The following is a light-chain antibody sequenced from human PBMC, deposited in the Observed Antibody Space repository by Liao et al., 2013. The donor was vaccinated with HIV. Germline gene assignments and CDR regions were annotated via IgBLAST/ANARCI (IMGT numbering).Light chain of an antibody. J-gene: IGLJ2*01. CDR3: QAWDRGVV. CDR2: QDS. V-gene: IGLV3-1*01. Sequence: SYELTQPPSVSVSAGQTASITCSGNKLGDKYVSWYQQKSGQSPVLVIYQDSMRPSGIPERFSGSKAGNTATLTISGAQIMDEGDYYCQAWDRGVVFGGGTKLTVL. CDR1: KLGDKY.